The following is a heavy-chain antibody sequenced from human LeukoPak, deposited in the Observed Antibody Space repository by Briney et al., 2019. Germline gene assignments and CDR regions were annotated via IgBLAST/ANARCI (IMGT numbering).Heavy chain of an antibody. CDR3: ARDGRPYGSGSYP. CDR1: GFTFSSYA. Sequence: PGGSLRLSCTASGFTFSSYAMSWVRQAPGKGLEWVSAISGSGGSTYYADSVKGRFTISRDNSKNTLYLQMNSLRAEDTAVYYCARDGRPYGSGSYPWGQGTLVTVSS. D-gene: IGHD3-10*01. V-gene: IGHV3-23*01. CDR2: ISGSGGST. J-gene: IGHJ5*02.